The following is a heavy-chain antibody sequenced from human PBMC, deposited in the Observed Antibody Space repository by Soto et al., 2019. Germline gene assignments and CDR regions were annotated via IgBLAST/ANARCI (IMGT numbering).Heavy chain of an antibody. V-gene: IGHV3-53*01. Sequence: GGSLRHSCAVSGLTVSSNYMIWVRQAPGKGLEWVSVIYSGGSTYYADSVKGRFTISRDNSKNTLYLQMNSLRAEDTAVYYCATLGAPIGYWGQGTLVTVSS. CDR2: IYSGGST. D-gene: IGHD3-16*01. CDR1: GLTVSSNY. J-gene: IGHJ4*02. CDR3: ATLGAPIGY.